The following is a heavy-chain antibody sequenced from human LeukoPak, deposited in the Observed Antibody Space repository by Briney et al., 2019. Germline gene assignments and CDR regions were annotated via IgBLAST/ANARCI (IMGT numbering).Heavy chain of an antibody. CDR2: IKGDESAK. CDR1: GFTFSTYT. D-gene: IGHD6-13*01. V-gene: IGHV3-7*01. Sequence: PGGSLRLSRAASGFTFSTYTMTWIRQAPGKGLEWVANIKGDESAKYYVDSVKGRFTISRDNAYNSLYLQMNSLRAEDTAVYYCARDRIAAAGTDYDYWGQGALVTVSS. CDR3: ARDRIAAAGTDYDY. J-gene: IGHJ4*02.